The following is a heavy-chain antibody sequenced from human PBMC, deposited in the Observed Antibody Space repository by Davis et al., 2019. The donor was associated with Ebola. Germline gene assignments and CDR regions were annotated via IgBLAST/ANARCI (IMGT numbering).Heavy chain of an antibody. CDR3: ARIDNSGRRSFDY. J-gene: IGHJ4*02. D-gene: IGHD6-19*01. Sequence: GESLKISCAASGFTFSSYAMSWVRQAPGKGLEWVANIEQDGSGKYYVDSVKGRFTISRDNAKNSEYLQMNSLRAEDTAMYYCARIDNSGRRSFDYWGQGTLVTVSS. CDR2: IEQDGSGK. CDR1: GFTFSSYA. V-gene: IGHV3-7*03.